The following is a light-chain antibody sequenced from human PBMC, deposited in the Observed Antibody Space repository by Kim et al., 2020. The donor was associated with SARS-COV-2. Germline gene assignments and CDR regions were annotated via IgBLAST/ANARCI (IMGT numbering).Light chain of an antibody. CDR1: QSISGY. V-gene: IGKV1-39*01. J-gene: IGKJ4*01. CDR3: QQSHSTPPT. Sequence: ASVGDRVTISCRASQSISGYLNWYQQKPWKAPKLLIYTASSLQSGVPSRFSGSGSGTDFTLTISSLQPEDFATYYCQQSHSTPPTFGGGTKVDIK. CDR2: TAS.